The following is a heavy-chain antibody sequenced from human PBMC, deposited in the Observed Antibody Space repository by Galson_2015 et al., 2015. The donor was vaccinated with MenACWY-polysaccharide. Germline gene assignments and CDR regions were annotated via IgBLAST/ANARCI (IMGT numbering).Heavy chain of an antibody. CDR1: GYTFTSYA. D-gene: IGHD5-24*01. J-gene: IGHJ5*02. CDR2: INAGNGNT. V-gene: IGHV1-3*01. CDR3: ARDLGDGYNCWFDP. Sequence: SVKVSCKASGYTFTSYAMHWVRQAPGQRLEWMGWINAGNGNTKYSQKFQGRVTITRDTSASTAYMELSSLRSEDTAVYYCARDLGDGYNCWFDPWGQGTRVTVSS.